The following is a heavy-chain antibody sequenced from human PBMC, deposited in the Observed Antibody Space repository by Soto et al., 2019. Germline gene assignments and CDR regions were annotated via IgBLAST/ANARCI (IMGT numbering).Heavy chain of an antibody. CDR3: TTGLYSGSYYPYFDY. Sequence: GKGLEWVGRIKSKTDGGTTDYAAAVKGRFTISRDDSKNTLYLQMNSLKTEETAVYYCTTGLYSGSYYPYFDYWGQGTLVTSPQ. J-gene: IGHJ4*02. V-gene: IGHV3-15*01. CDR2: IKSKTDGGTT. D-gene: IGHD1-26*01.